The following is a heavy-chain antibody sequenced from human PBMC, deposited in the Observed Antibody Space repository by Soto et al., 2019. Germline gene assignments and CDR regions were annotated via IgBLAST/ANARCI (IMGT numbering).Heavy chain of an antibody. CDR1: GYTFTSYG. J-gene: IGHJ3*02. D-gene: IGHD4-17*01. V-gene: IGHV1-18*01. CDR2: ISAYNGNT. CDR3: AKSTTLRPDAFDI. Sequence: AASVKVSCKASGYTFTSYGISWVRQAPGQGLEWMGWISAYNGNTNYAQKLQGRVTMTTDTSTSTAYMELRSLRSDDTAVYYCAKSTTLRPDAFDIWGQGTMVTVSS.